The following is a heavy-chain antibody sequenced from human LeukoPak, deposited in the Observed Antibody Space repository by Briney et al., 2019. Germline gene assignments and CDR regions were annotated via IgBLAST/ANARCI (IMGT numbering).Heavy chain of an antibody. CDR1: GYTFTGYY. Sequence: ASVKVSCKASGYTFTGYYMHWVRQAPGQGLEWMGWINPNSGGTNYAQKFHGRVTMTRDTSVSTAYMELSGLGSDDTAVYFCARAWYSGSLYWGQGTLVTVSS. V-gene: IGHV1-2*02. D-gene: IGHD1-26*01. J-gene: IGHJ4*02. CDR3: ARAWYSGSLY. CDR2: INPNSGGT.